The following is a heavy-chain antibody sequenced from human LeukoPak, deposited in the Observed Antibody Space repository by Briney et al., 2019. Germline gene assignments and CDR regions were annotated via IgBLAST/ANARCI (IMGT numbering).Heavy chain of an antibody. J-gene: IGHJ4*02. D-gene: IGHD1-7*01. V-gene: IGHV1-2*06. CDR3: AREGAGTGTTE. CDR1: GYTFAVYY. CDR2: INPNSGGT. Sequence: GASVKVSCKASGYTFAVYYMHWVRQAPGQGLEWMGRINPNSGGTNYAQKFQGRVTMTRDTSISTAYMELSRLRSDDTAVYYCAREGAGTGTTEWGQGTLVTVSS.